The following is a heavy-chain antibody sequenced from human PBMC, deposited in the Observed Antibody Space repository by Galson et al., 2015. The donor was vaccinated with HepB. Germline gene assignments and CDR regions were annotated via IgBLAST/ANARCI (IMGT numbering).Heavy chain of an antibody. J-gene: IGHJ4*02. CDR2: IYYSGST. D-gene: IGHD3-10*01. CDR3: ARGAGTGKLGPSWFDY. Sequence: TLSLSCTVSSGSISSGGYYWSWIRQHPGKGLEWVGYIYYSGSTYYNPSLKSQVTISVDTSKNQFSLKLSSVTAADTAVYYCARGAGTGKLGPSWFDYWGQGTLVTVSS. V-gene: IGHV4-31*01. CDR1: SGSISSGGYY.